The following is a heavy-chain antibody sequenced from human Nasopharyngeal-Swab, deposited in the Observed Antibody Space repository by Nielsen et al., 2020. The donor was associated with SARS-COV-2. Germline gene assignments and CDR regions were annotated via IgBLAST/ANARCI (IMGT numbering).Heavy chain of an antibody. CDR2: ISYDGSNK. CDR3: AKGQGSGTTPTFDY. V-gene: IGHV3-30*18. J-gene: IGHJ4*02. Sequence: GESLKISCAASGFTFSSYGMHWVRQAPGKGLEWVAVISYDGSNKYYADSVKGRFTISRDNSKNTLYLQMNSLRAEDTAVYYCAKGQGSGTTPTFDYWGQGTLVTVSS. D-gene: IGHD3-10*01. CDR1: GFTFSSYG.